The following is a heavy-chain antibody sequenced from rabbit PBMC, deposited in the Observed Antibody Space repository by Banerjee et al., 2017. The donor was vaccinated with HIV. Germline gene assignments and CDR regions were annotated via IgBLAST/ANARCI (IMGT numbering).Heavy chain of an antibody. D-gene: IGHD1-1*01. Sequence: QEQLVESGGDLVKPGASLTLTCTASGFDISSYQMCWVRQAPGKGLEWIGCISTGDGITYYASWVNGRFTISRDNAQNTLYLQLNSLTAADTATYFCVRGLYSSSRNLWGQGTLVTVS. CDR3: VRGLYSSSRNL. V-gene: IGHV1S47*01. CDR1: GFDISSYQ. CDR2: ISTGDGIT. J-gene: IGHJ3*01.